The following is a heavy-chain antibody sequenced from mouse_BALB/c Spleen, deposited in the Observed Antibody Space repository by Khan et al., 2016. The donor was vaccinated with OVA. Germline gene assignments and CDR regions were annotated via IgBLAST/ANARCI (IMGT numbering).Heavy chain of an antibody. CDR2: ISYSGRT. CDR1: GYSITSDYA. V-gene: IGHV3-2*02. CDR3: AMGRTY. Sequence: EVKLLESGPGLVKPSQSLSLTCTVTGYSITSDYAWNWIRQFPGNKLEWMGYISYSGRTSYNPSLKSRISVTRDTSNNPFFLQLNSVTTEDTATYYCAMGRTYWGQGTLVTVSA. J-gene: IGHJ3*01. D-gene: IGHD4-1*01.